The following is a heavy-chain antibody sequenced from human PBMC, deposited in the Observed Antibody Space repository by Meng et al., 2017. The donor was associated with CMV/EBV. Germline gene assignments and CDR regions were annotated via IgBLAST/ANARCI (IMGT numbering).Heavy chain of an antibody. V-gene: IGHV3-21*01. Sequence: ASGFTFSSFTRNWVGRAPGKGLEWVASISSDSTYIYYAGSLKGRFTISRDNAQNSLFLQMDSLRAEDTAIYYCARDYSIGTPYYFEYWGQGTLVTVSS. CDR2: ISSDSTYI. CDR3: ARDYSIGTPYYFEY. CDR1: GFTFSSFT. D-gene: IGHD3-22*01. J-gene: IGHJ4*02.